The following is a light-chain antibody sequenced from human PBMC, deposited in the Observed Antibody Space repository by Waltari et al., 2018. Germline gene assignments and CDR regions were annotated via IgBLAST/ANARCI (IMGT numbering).Light chain of an antibody. Sequence: QSALTQPASVSGSPGQSITISCPGTSSDLGPSNFASWYQQHPGKAPKLILYDVFNRPSGVSNRFSGSKSGNTASLTISGLQPEDETDYYCSSHTTSNTLIFGGGTRVTVL. V-gene: IGLV2-14*03. CDR3: SSHTTSNTLI. CDR2: DVF. J-gene: IGLJ2*01. CDR1: SSDLGPSNF.